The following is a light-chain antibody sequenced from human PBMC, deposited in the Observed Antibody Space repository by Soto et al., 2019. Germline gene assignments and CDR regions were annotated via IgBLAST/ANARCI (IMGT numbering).Light chain of an antibody. J-gene: IGLJ2*01. Sequence: QSVLTQPPSASGTPGQRVSISCSGSRSNIGRNYVYWYQQLPGTAPKLLIQRNNERPSGVPDRFSGSKSGTSASLAISGLLSEDEADYYCAAWDDSLNGVVFGGGTKLTVL. CDR1: RSNIGRNY. CDR2: RNN. CDR3: AAWDDSLNGVV. V-gene: IGLV1-47*01.